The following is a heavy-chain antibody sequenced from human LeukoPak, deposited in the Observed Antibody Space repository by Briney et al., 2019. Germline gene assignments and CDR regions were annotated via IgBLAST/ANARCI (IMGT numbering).Heavy chain of an antibody. D-gene: IGHD2-15*01. Sequence: PGGSLRLSCAASGISSSIYGMSWVRQAPGKGLEWVSAIDVGVDTAYYADSVKGRFTISRDSSKETLYLQMSSLRAHDTAIYYCVRDHVFCRGGSCYGDYWGQGALVTVSS. CDR1: GISSSIYG. CDR3: VRDHVFCRGGSCYGDY. V-gene: IGHV3-23*01. CDR2: IDVGVDTA. J-gene: IGHJ4*02.